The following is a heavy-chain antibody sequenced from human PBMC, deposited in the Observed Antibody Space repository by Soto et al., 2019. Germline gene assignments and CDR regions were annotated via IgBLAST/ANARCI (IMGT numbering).Heavy chain of an antibody. Sequence: EVQLVESGGGLVQPGGSLRLSCAASGFTFSTYWMHWVRQPPGKGLVWVSRINNDGSNTAYADSVKGRFTISRDNAQSTLYLQMNSLRAEDTAVYYCAIDPLIGTTYYGLDVWGQGTTVSVSS. D-gene: IGHD1-7*01. V-gene: IGHV3-74*01. CDR1: GFTFSTYW. J-gene: IGHJ6*02. CDR2: INNDGSNT. CDR3: AIDPLIGTTYYGLDV.